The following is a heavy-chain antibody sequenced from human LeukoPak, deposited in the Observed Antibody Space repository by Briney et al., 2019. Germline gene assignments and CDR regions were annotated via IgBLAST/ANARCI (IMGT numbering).Heavy chain of an antibody. CDR3: VRGQYSAFDI. J-gene: IGHJ3*02. CDR2: TYRGSS. V-gene: IGHV6-1*01. D-gene: IGHD2-21*01. Sequence: SQTLSLTCAVSGDSVSGNIVAWNWIRQSPSRGLEWLGRTYRGSSYYAPSMKSRISISPDASKNQFSLHLNSVTPEDTAVYFCVRGQYSAFDIWGQGTLVIVSS. CDR1: GDSVSGNIVA.